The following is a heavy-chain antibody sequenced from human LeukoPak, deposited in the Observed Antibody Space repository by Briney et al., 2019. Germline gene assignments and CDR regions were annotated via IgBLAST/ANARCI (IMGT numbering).Heavy chain of an antibody. CDR3: TKDDGYYDSSGSFLFDS. J-gene: IGHJ4*02. V-gene: IGHV3-23*01. CDR1: GFTFRSYA. CDR2: ISASGGST. Sequence: GGSLRLSCAASGFTFRSYAMSWVRQAPGKGLEWVSTISASGGSTGYADSVKGRFTISRDNSKNTLYLQMNSLRAEDTAVYYCTKDDGYYDSSGSFLFDSWGQGTLVTVSS. D-gene: IGHD3-22*01.